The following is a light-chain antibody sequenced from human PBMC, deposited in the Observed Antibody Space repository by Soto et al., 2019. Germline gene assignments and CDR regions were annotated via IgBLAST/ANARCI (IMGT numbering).Light chain of an antibody. CDR2: EVT. Sequence: QSVLTQPPSASGSPGQSFTIACTGTSSDVGGYNYVSWYQQYPGRAPKLMIYEVTKRPSGVPDRFSGSKSGNTASLTVSGLQAADEADYYCSSYAASNNFYFVFGGGTKLTVL. J-gene: IGLJ3*02. CDR3: SSYAASNNFYFV. V-gene: IGLV2-8*01. CDR1: SSDVGGYNY.